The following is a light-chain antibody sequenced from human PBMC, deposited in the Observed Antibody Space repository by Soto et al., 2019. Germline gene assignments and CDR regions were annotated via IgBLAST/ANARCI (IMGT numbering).Light chain of an antibody. CDR2: EVS. J-gene: IGLJ1*01. V-gene: IGLV2-14*01. Sequence: QSALTQPASVSGSPGQSIIISCTGTSSDVGDYNYVSWYQLHPGKAPKVMIYEVSNRPSGISNRFSGSKSGNTASLTISGLQAEDEADYYCSSYTSRSYVFGTGTKLTVL. CDR1: SSDVGDYNY. CDR3: SSYTSRSYV.